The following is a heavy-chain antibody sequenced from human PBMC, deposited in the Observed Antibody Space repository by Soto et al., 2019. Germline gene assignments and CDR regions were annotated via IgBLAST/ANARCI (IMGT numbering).Heavy chain of an antibody. CDR3: ARGAVNSIIGYFDF. J-gene: IGHJ4*02. CDR2: IRCKSGNI. D-gene: IGHD3-3*01. V-gene: IGHV3-9*01. CDR1: GFIFKDYA. Sequence: EVHLVESGGGLVQPGRSLRLSCAASGFIFKDYAMDWVRQVPGKGLEWLSSIRCKSGNIAYADSVKGRFTVSRDSTNNSLYLQMNRLTTADTALYYWARGAVNSIIGYFDFCGQGTLVTVSS.